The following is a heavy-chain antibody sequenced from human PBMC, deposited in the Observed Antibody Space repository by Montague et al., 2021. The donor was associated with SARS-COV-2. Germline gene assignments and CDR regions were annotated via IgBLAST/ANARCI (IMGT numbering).Heavy chain of an antibody. Sequence: SWVRQPPGKGLEWIGEINHSGSTNYNPSLKSRVTIPVDTSKKQFSLRLNSVTAADTAVYYCARGGGYSYGALDYWGQGTLVTVSS. V-gene: IGHV4-34*01. CDR3: ARGGGYSYGALDY. CDR2: INHSGST. J-gene: IGHJ4*02. D-gene: IGHD5-18*01.